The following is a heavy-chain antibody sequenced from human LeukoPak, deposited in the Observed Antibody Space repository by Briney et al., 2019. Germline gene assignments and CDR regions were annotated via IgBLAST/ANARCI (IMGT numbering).Heavy chain of an antibody. D-gene: IGHD3-10*01. V-gene: IGHV3-30*03. CDR3: ARDLSPVVRASPMGY. CDR1: GFTFTSYG. CDR2: ITYDGYYK. Sequence: PWTSLRLSCAASGFTFTSYGMHWVRQAAGKGLEWVALITYDGYYKYYSDSVKGRFTISSDTSKNTLYLQMNSLSAEDTAVYYCARDLSPVVRASPMGYWGQGTLVTVSS. J-gene: IGHJ4*02.